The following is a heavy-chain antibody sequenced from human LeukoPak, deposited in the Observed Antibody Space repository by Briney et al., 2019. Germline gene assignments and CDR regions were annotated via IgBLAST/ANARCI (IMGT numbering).Heavy chain of an antibody. CDR1: GFTFSSYS. V-gene: IGHV3-21*01. D-gene: IGHD3-10*01. CDR3: ARDRYYGSGSPPTYFDY. Sequence: GSLRLSCAASGFTFSSYSMNWVRQAPGKGLEWVSSISSSSSYIYYADSVKGRFTISRDNAKNSLYLQMNSLRAEDTAVYYCARDRYYGSGSPPTYFDYWGQGTLVTVSS. CDR2: ISSSSSYI. J-gene: IGHJ4*02.